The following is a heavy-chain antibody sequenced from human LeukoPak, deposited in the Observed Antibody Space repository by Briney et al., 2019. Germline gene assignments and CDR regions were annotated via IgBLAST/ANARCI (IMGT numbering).Heavy chain of an antibody. CDR1: GFTFSSYS. J-gene: IGHJ5*02. D-gene: IGHD3-22*01. CDR2: ISSSSSSYI. V-gene: IGHV3-21*01. Sequence: GGSLRLSCAASGFTFSSYSMNWVRQAPGKGLEWVSSISSSSSSYIYYADSVKGRFTISRDNAKNSLYLQMNSLRAEDTAVYYCARGGYYDSSGTTERTFDPWGQGTLVTVSS. CDR3: ARGGYYDSSGTTERTFDP.